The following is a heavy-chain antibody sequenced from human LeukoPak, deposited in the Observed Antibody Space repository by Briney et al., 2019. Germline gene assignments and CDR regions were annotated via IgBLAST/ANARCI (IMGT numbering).Heavy chain of an antibody. Sequence: SVKVSCKASGGIFSSYAISWVRQAPGQGLEWMGRIIPILGIANYAQKFQGRVTITADKSTSTAYMELSSLRSEDTAVYYCARDTDWNDVGLFYYYGMDVWGQGTTVTVSS. J-gene: IGHJ6*02. CDR3: ARDTDWNDVGLFYYYGMDV. D-gene: IGHD1-1*01. CDR2: IIPILGIA. V-gene: IGHV1-69*04. CDR1: GGIFSSYA.